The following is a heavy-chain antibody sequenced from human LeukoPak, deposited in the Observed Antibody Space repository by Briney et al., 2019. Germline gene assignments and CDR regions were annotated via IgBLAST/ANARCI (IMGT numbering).Heavy chain of an antibody. CDR3: VNGGSYLTN. J-gene: IGHJ4*02. D-gene: IGHD3-10*01. V-gene: IGHV4-59*01. CDR1: GGFISSY. CDR2: IYFTGTT. Sequence: PSETLSLTCTVSGGFISSYWSWIRQSPGKGLEWIGYIYFTGTTNYNPSLKSQLTISIDTSRNQFSLKLSSATAADTAIYYCVNGGSYLTNWGQGILVTVSS.